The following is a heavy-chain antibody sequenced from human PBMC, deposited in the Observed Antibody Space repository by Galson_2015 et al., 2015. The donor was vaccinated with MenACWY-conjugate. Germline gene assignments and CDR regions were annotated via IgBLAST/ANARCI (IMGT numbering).Heavy chain of an antibody. J-gene: IGHJ6*03. Sequence: SLRLSCAASGFTFTGYEFNWVRQAPGQGLEWLSYISKSGSPIFYADSVKGRFTISRDNTKKSLFLEMNSLRAGDTGVYYCARVGTWIHQYFYYMDVWGKGTTVTVSS. V-gene: IGHV3-48*03. CDR1: GFTFTGYE. CDR3: ARVGTWIHQYFYYMDV. CDR2: ISKSGSPI. D-gene: IGHD5-18*01.